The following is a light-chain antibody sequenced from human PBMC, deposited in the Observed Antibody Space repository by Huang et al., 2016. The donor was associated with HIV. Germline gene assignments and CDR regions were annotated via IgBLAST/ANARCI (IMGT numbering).Light chain of an antibody. CDR1: QNINSAY. CDR3: QQYDTSPLT. CDR2: GAS. Sequence: EIVLTQSPGTLSLSPGERATLSCRASQNINSAYLAWYQQKPGQAPSLLIYGASNRATGVPDRFSCSGSGTDFTLTINRLEPDDFAVFYCQQYDTSPLTFGQGTRLEIK. V-gene: IGKV3-20*01. J-gene: IGKJ5*01.